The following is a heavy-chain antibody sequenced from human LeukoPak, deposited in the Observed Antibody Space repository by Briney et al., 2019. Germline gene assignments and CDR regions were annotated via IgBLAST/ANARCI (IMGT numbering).Heavy chain of an antibody. D-gene: IGHD4/OR15-4a*01. Sequence: PSETLSLTCAVSGGSISSSNWWSWVRQPPGKGLEWIGEIYHSGSTNYNPSLESRVTISVDKPKNQFSLKLSSVTAADTAVYYCARVAGRQGAIDYWGQGTLVTVSS. V-gene: IGHV4-4*02. CDR1: GGSISSSNW. J-gene: IGHJ4*02. CDR2: IYHSGST. CDR3: ARVAGRQGAIDY.